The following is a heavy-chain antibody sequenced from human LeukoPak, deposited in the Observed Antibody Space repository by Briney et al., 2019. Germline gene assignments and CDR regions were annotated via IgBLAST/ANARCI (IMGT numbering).Heavy chain of an antibody. Sequence: PSETLSLTCTVSGGSITNYYWSWIRQPPGKGLEWIGYIYYSGSTNYSPSLKSRVTLSVDTSRNQFSLSLRSMTAADTAVYYCARTEPSGTTSHWGQGTLVTVSS. D-gene: IGHD1-1*01. V-gene: IGHV4-59*01. CDR3: ARTEPSGTTSH. CDR2: IYYSGST. J-gene: IGHJ4*02. CDR1: GGSITNYY.